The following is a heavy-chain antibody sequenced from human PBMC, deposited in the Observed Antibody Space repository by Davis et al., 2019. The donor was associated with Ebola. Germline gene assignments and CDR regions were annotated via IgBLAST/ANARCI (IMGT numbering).Heavy chain of an antibody. V-gene: IGHV3-23*01. CDR1: GFTFSSYA. CDR2: ISGSGGST. Sequence: GGSLRLSCAASGFTFSSYAMSWVRQAPGKGLEWVSAISGSGGSTYYADSVKGRFTISRDNSKNTLYLQMNSLKTEDTAVYYCTSNRYGVVAVAYWGQGTLVSVSS. CDR3: TSNRYGVVAVAY. D-gene: IGHD5-18*01. J-gene: IGHJ4*02.